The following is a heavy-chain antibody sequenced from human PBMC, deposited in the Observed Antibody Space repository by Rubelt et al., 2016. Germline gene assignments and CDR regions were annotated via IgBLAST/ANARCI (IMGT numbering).Heavy chain of an antibody. V-gene: IGHV4-34*01. CDR3: ARGRLGYGMDG. J-gene: IGHJ6*02. CDR2: INHSGST. CDR1: GGSFSGYY. Sequence: QVQLQQWGAGLLKPSETLSLTCAVYGGSFSGYYWSWIRQPPGKGLEWIGEINHSGSTNYNPSLKSRVTISVDTSKNQFTLKPSSATAADTAVYYCARGRLGYGMDGWGQGTTVTVSS. D-gene: IGHD3-16*01.